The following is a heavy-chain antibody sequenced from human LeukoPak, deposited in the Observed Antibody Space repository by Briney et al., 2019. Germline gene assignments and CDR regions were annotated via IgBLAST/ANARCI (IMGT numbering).Heavy chain of an antibody. CDR3: ARHGSTDYFDY. V-gene: IGHV4-39*01. D-gene: IGHD2-2*03. CDR1: GXSITSSTSY. J-gene: IGHJ4*02. Sequence: SETLSLTCAVSGXSITSSTSYWGWIRQPPGKGLEWIGRIYYSGSTLFTPSLKSRVTISVDTSRNQFSLRLSSVTAADTAVYYCARHGSTDYFDYWGQGTPVTVSS. CDR2: IYYSGST.